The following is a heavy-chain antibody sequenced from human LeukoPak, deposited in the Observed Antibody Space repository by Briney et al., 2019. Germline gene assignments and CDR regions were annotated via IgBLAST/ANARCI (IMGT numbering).Heavy chain of an antibody. V-gene: IGHV3-21*01. CDR1: GFTFSSYS. D-gene: IGHD6-19*01. CDR3: ARDPYSSGWYKDAFDI. CDR2: ISGSSSYI. J-gene: IGHJ3*02. Sequence: GGSLRLSCAASGFTFSSYSMNWVRQAPGKGLEWVSSISGSSSYINYADSAKGRFTISRDNAQNSLFLQLNSLRAEDTAVYYCARDPYSSGWYKDAFDIWGQGTMVTVSS.